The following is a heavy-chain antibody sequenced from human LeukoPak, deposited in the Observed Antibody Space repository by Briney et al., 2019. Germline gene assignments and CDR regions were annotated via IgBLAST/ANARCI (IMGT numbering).Heavy chain of an antibody. D-gene: IGHD6-19*01. V-gene: IGHV3-7*01. CDR2: IKQDGSEK. Sequence: TGGSLRLSCAASGFTFSSYWMSWVRQAPGKGLEWVANIKQDGSEKYYVDSVKGRFTISRDNAKNSLYLQMNSLRAEDTAVYYCARDKGYSSGWYEAYWGQGTLVTVSS. J-gene: IGHJ4*02. CDR3: ARDKGYSSGWYEAY. CDR1: GFTFSSYW.